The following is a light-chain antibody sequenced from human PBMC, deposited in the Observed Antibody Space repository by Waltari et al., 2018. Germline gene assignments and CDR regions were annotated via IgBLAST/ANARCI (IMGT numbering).Light chain of an antibody. J-gene: IGLJ1*01. CDR3: SSYTSDYTYV. V-gene: IGLV2-14*03. CDR1: SSDVGGFYF. CDR2: NVS. Sequence: QSALTQPASVSGSPGQSITISCTGTSSDVGGFYFVSWYQQHPAKAPELIIFNVSKRPSGVSYRFSSSKSGNRASLTISGLQAEDEATYYCSSYTSDYTYVFGTGTEVTVV.